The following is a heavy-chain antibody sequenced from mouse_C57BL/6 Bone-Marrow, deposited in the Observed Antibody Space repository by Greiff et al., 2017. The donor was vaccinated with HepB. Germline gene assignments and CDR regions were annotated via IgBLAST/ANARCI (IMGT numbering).Heavy chain of an antibody. CDR2: ISAGGSYT. D-gene: IGHD1-1*01. CDR3: ARDDITTVVAPFAY. J-gene: IGHJ3*01. Sequence: EVKVVESGGGLVKPGGSLKLSCAASGFTFSSYAMSWVRQTPEKRLEWVATISAGGSYTYYPDNVKGRFTISRDNAKNNLYLQMSQLKSEDTAMYYCARDDITTVVAPFAYWGQGTLVTVSA. V-gene: IGHV5-4*01. CDR1: GFTFSSYA.